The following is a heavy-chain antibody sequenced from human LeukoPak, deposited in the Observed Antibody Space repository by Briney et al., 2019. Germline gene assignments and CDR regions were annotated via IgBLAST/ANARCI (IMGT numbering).Heavy chain of an antibody. CDR2: IYYSGST. V-gene: IGHV4-61*08. D-gene: IGHD5-24*01. CDR1: GGSISSGGYS. CDR3: ARHVRWLQFSD. Sequence: SETLSLTCAVSGGSISSGGYSWSWIRQPPGKGLEWIGYIYYSGSTNYNPSLKSRVTISVDTSKNQFSLKLSSVTAADTAVYFCARHVRWLQFSDWGQGTLVTVSS. J-gene: IGHJ4*02.